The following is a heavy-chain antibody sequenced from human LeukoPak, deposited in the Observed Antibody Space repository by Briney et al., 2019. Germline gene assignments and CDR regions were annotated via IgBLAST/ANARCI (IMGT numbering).Heavy chain of an antibody. V-gene: IGHV1-69*13. D-gene: IGHD3-10*01. Sequence: ASVTVSRKASGGTFSSYAISWVRQAPGQGLEWMGGIIPIFGTANYAQKFQGRVTITADESTSTASMELSSLRSEDTAVYYCARADGVRGALDYWGQGTLVTVSS. CDR3: ARADGVRGALDY. CDR2: IIPIFGTA. J-gene: IGHJ4*02. CDR1: GGTFSSYA.